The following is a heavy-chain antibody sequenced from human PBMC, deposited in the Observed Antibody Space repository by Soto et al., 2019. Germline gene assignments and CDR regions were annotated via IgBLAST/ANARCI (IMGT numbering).Heavy chain of an antibody. V-gene: IGHV3-53*02. CDR3: ARCSGWYGQCYFDC. CDR1: GFIVSSSY. Sequence: DVQLVETGGCLIQPGGSLRLSCAAYGFIVSSSYMSWVRQAPGKGLEWVSVLYSDGRTYYADSVKGRFTISRDNSKNTLYLQMNSLSAEDTAVYYCARCSGWYGQCYFDCWGQGTLVTVSS. D-gene: IGHD6-13*01. J-gene: IGHJ4*02. CDR2: LYSDGRT.